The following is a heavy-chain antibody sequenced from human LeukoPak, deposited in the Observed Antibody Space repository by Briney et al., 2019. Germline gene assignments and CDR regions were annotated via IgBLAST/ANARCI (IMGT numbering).Heavy chain of an antibody. CDR2: INPNSGCT. CDR3: ARTYCGRDCFSVELDD. D-gene: IGHD2-21*02. Sequence: ASVKASCKASGYSFTGYYMHWVRQAPGQGLEWMGWINPNSGCTNYAQKFQGRVTMTRDTCISTAYMELSRLRSDDTDVYYCARTYCGRDCFSVELDDWGQGTLVTVSS. J-gene: IGHJ4*02. CDR1: GYSFTGYY. V-gene: IGHV1-2*02.